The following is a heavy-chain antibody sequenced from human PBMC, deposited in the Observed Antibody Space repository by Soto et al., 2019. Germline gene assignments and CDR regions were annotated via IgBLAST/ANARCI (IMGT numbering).Heavy chain of an antibody. J-gene: IGHJ6*02. CDR2: IRSKANSYAT. D-gene: IGHD5-18*01. CDR3: TRHTDTDKLYAPYYYYGMDV. Sequence: PGGSLSLSCAASGFTFSGSAMPWIRPGSGKWLECVGRIRSKANSYATAYSASVKGRFTIYRDDAKNTAYLQMNSRKTEDTAVYYCTRHTDTDKLYAPYYYYGMDVRGQGXTVTVYS. CDR1: GFTFSGSA. V-gene: IGHV3-73*01.